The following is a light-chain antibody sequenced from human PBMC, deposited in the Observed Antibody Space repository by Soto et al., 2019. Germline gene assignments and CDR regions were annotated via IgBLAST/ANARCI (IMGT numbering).Light chain of an antibody. CDR1: QGIASG. Sequence: IQLTQSPSSLAASTGDRVTITCRASQGIASGLAWYQQKPGKAPKLLIQDASSLESGVPSRFSGSGSGTDFTLTISSLQPEDFATYHCQQVNSYPFTFGGGTKLEI. V-gene: IGKV1-13*02. CDR3: QQVNSYPFT. J-gene: IGKJ2*01. CDR2: DAS.